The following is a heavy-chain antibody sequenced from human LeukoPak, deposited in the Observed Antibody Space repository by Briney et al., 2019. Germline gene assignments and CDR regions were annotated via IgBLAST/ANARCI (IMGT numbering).Heavy chain of an antibody. CDR3: ARDCGYNQYDY. J-gene: IGHJ4*02. CDR2: ISSRSTYI. Sequence: TTGGSLRLSCAASGFTFSTYNMNWVRQAPGKGLQWVSSISSRSTYIYYADSVKGRFTISRDNAKNSLYLQMNSLRAEDTAVYYCARDCGYNQYDYWGQGALVTVSS. V-gene: IGHV3-21*01. CDR1: GFTFSTYN. D-gene: IGHD5-24*01.